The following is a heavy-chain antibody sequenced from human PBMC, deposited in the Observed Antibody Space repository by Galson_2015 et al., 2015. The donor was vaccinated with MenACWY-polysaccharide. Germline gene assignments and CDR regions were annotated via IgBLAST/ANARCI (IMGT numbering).Heavy chain of an antibody. CDR1: GFTFGDYA. J-gene: IGHJ4*02. CDR2: IRSKADNGIT. Sequence: SLRLSCAASGFTFGDYAMAWFRQAPGKGLEWVGFIRSKADNGITAYAASVKGRFTISRDDSKSIAYLQMNSLKIEDAGVYYCTRDRPLDYWGQRTLVTVSS. V-gene: IGHV3-49*03. D-gene: IGHD6-6*01. CDR3: TRDRPLDY.